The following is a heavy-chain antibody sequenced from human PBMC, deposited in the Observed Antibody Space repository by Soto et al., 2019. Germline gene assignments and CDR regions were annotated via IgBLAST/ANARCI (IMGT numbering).Heavy chain of an antibody. D-gene: IGHD4-4*01. Sequence: QVQLVQSGAEVKKPGASVKVSCNASGYTFTSYGISWVRQAPGQGLEWMGWISAYNGNTNYAQKLQGRDSMTTDASTSTAYMELKSLRSDVTAVYYCARGEAYSNSLLFDYWGQGTMVTVSS. V-gene: IGHV1-18*01. CDR2: ISAYNGNT. CDR3: ARGEAYSNSLLFDY. CDR1: GYTFTSYG. J-gene: IGHJ4*02.